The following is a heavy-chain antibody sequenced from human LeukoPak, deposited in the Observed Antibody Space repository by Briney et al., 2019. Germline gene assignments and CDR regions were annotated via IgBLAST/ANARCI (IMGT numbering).Heavy chain of an antibody. CDR1: GGSFSGYY. Sequence: SETLSLTCAVYGGSFSGYYWSWIRQPPGKGLEWIGEINHSGSTNYNPSLKSRVTISVDTSKNQFSLKLSSVTAADTAVYYCARVNYYDSSGYYWWFDPWGQGTLVTVSS. D-gene: IGHD3-22*01. CDR3: ARVNYYDSSGYYWWFDP. V-gene: IGHV4-34*01. J-gene: IGHJ5*02. CDR2: INHSGST.